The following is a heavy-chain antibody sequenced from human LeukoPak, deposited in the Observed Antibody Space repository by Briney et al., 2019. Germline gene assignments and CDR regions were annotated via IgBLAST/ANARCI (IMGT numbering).Heavy chain of an antibody. CDR3: AKGHSSGWNNYFDF. J-gene: IGHJ4*02. D-gene: IGHD6-19*01. CDR2: ISYDGNNK. V-gene: IGHV3-30*18. Sequence: GGSLRLSCAASGFTFSSYWMNWVRQAPGKGLEWVAVISYDGNNKYYADSVEGRFTISRDNSKNTLCLQVNSLRVEDTAVYYCAKGHSSGWNNYFDFRGQGTLVSVSS. CDR1: GFTFSSYW.